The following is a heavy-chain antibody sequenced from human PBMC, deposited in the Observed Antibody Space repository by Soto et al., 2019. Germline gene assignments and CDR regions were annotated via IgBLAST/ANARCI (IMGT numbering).Heavy chain of an antibody. Sequence: GASVKVSCKASGGTFSSYSISWVRQAPGQGLEWMGGFIPRFETANYAQKFLGRVTITADESTGTAYMELTSLRSEDTAVYFCAMRGYCSNLDCWGRAEEVDFWGQGTRVTVSS. CDR1: GGTFSSYS. CDR3: AMRGYCSNLDCWGRAEEVDF. J-gene: IGHJ4*02. D-gene: IGHD2-2*01. V-gene: IGHV1-69*13. CDR2: FIPRFETA.